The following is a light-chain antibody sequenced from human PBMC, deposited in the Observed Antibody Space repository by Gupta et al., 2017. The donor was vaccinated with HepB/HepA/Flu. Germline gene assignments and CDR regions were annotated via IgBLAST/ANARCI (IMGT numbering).Light chain of an antibody. V-gene: IGKV3-15*01. J-gene: IGKJ1*01. Sequence: EIVMTQSPATLSVSPGERATLSCRASQSISTNLAWYQQKPGQAPRLLIYGASTRATGIPARFSGSGSGTEFTLIISSLQSEDFAIYYCQRYNYWPPWTFGQGTKVEI. CDR2: GAS. CDR3: QRYNYWPPWT. CDR1: QSISTN.